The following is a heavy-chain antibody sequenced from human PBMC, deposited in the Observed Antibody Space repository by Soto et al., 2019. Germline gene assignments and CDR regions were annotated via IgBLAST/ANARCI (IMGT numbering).Heavy chain of an antibody. V-gene: IGHV3-33*01. J-gene: IGHJ4*02. CDR1: GFTFSSYG. CDR2: IWYDGSNK. CDR3: ARGSYGGWYPDY. D-gene: IGHD6-19*01. Sequence: QVQLVESGGGVVQPGRSLRLCCAASGFTFSSYGMHWVRQAPGKGLEWVAVIWYDGSNKYYADSVKGRFTISRDNSKNTLYLQMNSLRAEDTAVYYCARGSYGGWYPDYWGQGTLVTVSS.